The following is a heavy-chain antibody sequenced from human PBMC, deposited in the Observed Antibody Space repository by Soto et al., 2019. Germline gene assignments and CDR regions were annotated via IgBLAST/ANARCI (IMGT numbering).Heavy chain of an antibody. CDR2: ISYDGSNK. CDR1: GFTFSSYG. Sequence: QVQLVESGGGVVQPGRSLRLSCEASGFTFSSYGMHWVRQAPGKGLEWVAVISYDGSNKYFADSVKGRFTISRDNSKNTLYLQMSGLRGEDTAVYYCAKNKRYCTSTTCPPYYGMDVWGQGTTVTVSS. CDR3: AKNKRYCTSTTCPPYYGMDV. V-gene: IGHV3-30*18. D-gene: IGHD2-2*01. J-gene: IGHJ6*02.